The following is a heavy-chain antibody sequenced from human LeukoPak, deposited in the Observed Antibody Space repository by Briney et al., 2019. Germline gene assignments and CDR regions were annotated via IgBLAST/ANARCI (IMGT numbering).Heavy chain of an antibody. Sequence: MPSETLSLTCTVSGGSISSGGYYWSWIRQHPGKGLEWIGYIYYSGSTYYNPSLKSRVTISVDTSKNQFSLKLSPVTAADTAVYYCASGRIAAEIDYWGQGTLVTVSS. CDR3: ASGRIAAEIDY. J-gene: IGHJ4*02. V-gene: IGHV4-31*03. CDR2: IYYSGST. CDR1: GGSISSGGYY. D-gene: IGHD6-13*01.